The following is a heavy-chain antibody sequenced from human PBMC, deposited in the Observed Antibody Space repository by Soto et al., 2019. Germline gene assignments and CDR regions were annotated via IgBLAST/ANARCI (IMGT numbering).Heavy chain of an antibody. Sequence: QVQLQESGPGLVKPSETLSLTCTVSGGSINSFYWSWVRQPAGKGLEWIGRMYVTGSTNYNPSLKNRVSMSLDTSKNQFSLKLSSLTAADTAVYYCARDHHYYGSGDSNPFDSWGQGTPVTVSS. D-gene: IGHD3-10*01. J-gene: IGHJ4*02. CDR2: MYVTGST. CDR3: ARDHHYYGSGDSNPFDS. CDR1: GGSINSFY. V-gene: IGHV4-4*07.